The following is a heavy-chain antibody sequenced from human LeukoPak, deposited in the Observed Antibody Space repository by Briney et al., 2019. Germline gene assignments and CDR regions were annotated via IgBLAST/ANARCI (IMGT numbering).Heavy chain of an antibody. CDR2: ITGSHGRT. V-gene: IGHV3-23*01. Sequence: GGSLRLSCAASGFTFSSLAMTWVRQAPGKGLEWVSSITGSHGRTYTTDSVKGRFTISRDNSQNTLYLQMNSLRAEDTAVYYCTKDPNGDYIGAFDPWGQGTLVTVSS. CDR3: TKDPNGDYIGAFDP. D-gene: IGHD4-17*01. J-gene: IGHJ5*02. CDR1: GFTFSSLA.